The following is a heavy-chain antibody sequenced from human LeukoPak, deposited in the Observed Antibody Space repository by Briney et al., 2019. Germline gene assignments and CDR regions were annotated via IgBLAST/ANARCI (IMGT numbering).Heavy chain of an antibody. J-gene: IGHJ6*02. CDR2: IYTSGST. Sequence: SQTLSLTCTVSGGSISSGSYYWSWIRQPAGKGLEWIGRIYTSGSTNYNPSLKSRVTISVDTSKNQFSLKLSSVTAADTAVYYCARRRIAAAGRDYYYGMDVWGQGTTVTVSS. D-gene: IGHD6-13*01. V-gene: IGHV4-61*02. CDR1: GGSISSGSYY. CDR3: ARRRIAAAGRDYYYGMDV.